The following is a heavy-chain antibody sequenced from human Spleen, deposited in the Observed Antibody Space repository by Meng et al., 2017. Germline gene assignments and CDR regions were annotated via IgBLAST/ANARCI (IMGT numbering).Heavy chain of an antibody. D-gene: IGHD4-17*01. CDR2: IYHSGST. V-gene: IGHV4-4*02. CDR3: AVDYGDYYGFDY. Sequence: GSLRLSCAVSGGSISSSNWWSWVRQPPGKGLEWIGEIYHSGSTNYNPSLKSRVTISVDKSKNQFSLKLSSVTAADTAVYYCAVDYGDYYGFDYWGQGTLVTVSS. CDR1: GGSISSSNW. J-gene: IGHJ4*02.